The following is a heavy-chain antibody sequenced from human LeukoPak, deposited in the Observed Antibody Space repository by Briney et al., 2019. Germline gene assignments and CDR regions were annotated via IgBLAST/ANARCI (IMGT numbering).Heavy chain of an antibody. Sequence: SQTLSLTCTVSGGSVSSGDYYWSWIRQPPGKGLEWIGYIYYSGSTYYNPSLKSRVTISVGTSKNQFSLKLSTVTAADTAVYYCARDYYGSGSYYNGWFDPWGQGTLVTVSS. CDR1: GGSVSSGDYY. J-gene: IGHJ5*02. V-gene: IGHV4-30-4*01. D-gene: IGHD3-10*01. CDR2: IYYSGST. CDR3: ARDYYGSGSYYNGWFDP.